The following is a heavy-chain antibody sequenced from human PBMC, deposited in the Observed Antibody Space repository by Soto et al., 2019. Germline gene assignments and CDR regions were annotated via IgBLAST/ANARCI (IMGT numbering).Heavy chain of an antibody. CDR1: GFTFSSYA. Sequence: LSCAASGFTFSSYAMSWVRQAPGKGLEWVSAISGSGGSTYYADSVKGRFTISRDNSKNTLYLQMNSLRAEDTAVYYCAKGQYYYDSSGPAREALANKLYYFDYRGQGTLVPVSP. V-gene: IGHV3-23*01. J-gene: IGHJ4*02. D-gene: IGHD3-22*01. CDR2: ISGSGGST. CDR3: AKGQYYYDSSGPAREALANKLYYFDY.